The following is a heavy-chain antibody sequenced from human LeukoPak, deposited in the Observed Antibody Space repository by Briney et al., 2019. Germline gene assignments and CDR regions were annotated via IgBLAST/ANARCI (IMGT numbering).Heavy chain of an antibody. Sequence: PGGSLRLSCAASGFTFSSYSMSWVRQAPGKGLEWVSIISDSGANTYYADSVRGRFTISRDNSKNTLYLQMNSLRAEDTAVYYCARSRPYNYYGTDYWGQGTLVTVSS. V-gene: IGHV3-23*01. CDR2: ISDSGANT. CDR1: GFTFSSYS. J-gene: IGHJ4*02. CDR3: ARSRPYNYYGTDY. D-gene: IGHD1-1*01.